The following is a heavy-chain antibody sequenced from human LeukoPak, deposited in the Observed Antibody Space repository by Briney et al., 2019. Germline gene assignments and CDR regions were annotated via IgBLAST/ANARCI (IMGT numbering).Heavy chain of an antibody. CDR3: ASRGHVGSGTYSPYDY. Sequence: GGSLRLSCAASGFTFSSYAMSWVRQAPGKGLEWVSAISGSGGSTYYADSVKGRFTISRDNSRNTIYLQMTSLRAEDTAVYYCASRGHVGSGTYSPYDYWGQGTLVSVSS. V-gene: IGHV3-23*01. CDR2: ISGSGGST. CDR1: GFTFSSYA. D-gene: IGHD3-10*01. J-gene: IGHJ4*02.